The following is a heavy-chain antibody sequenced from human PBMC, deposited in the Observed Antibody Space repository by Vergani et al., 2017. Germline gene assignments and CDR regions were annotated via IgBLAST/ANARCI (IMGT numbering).Heavy chain of an antibody. V-gene: IGHV3-74*01. J-gene: IGHJ5*02. D-gene: IGHD2-2*01. Sequence: EVQLVESGGGLVQPGGSLRLSCAASGFTFSSYWMHWVRQAPGKGLVWVSRINSDGSSTSYADSVKSRFTISRDNAKNTLYLQMNSLRAEDTAVYYCARGHLSAARWFDPWGQGTLVTVSS. CDR1: GFTFSSYW. CDR3: ARGHLSAARWFDP. CDR2: INSDGSST.